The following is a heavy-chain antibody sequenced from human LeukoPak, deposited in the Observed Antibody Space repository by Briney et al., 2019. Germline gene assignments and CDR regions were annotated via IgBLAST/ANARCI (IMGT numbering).Heavy chain of an antibody. V-gene: IGHV4-59*01. J-gene: IGHJ3*02. D-gene: IGHD3-10*01. CDR1: GGSISSYY. Sequence: SETLSLTCTVSGGSISSYYWSWLRQPPGKGLEWIGYIYYSGSTNYNPSLKSRVTISVDTSKNQFSLKLSSVTAADTAVYYCARTMFRGDAFDIWGQGTMVTVSS. CDR2: IYYSGST. CDR3: ARTMFRGDAFDI.